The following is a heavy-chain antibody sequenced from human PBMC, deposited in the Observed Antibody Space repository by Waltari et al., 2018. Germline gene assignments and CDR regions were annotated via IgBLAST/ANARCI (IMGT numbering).Heavy chain of an antibody. Sequence: QVQLVQSGAEVKKPGASGKVSCKASGYTFTGYYMHWVRQAPGQGLEWMGRINPNRGGTNYAQKFQGRVTMTRDTSSSTAYMELSRLRSDDTAVYYCARGGGLRLRFSSGPDPWGQGTLVTVSS. V-gene: IGHV1-2*06. D-gene: IGHD5-12*01. CDR1: GYTFTGYY. J-gene: IGHJ5*02. CDR3: ARGGGLRLRFSSGPDP. CDR2: INPNRGGT.